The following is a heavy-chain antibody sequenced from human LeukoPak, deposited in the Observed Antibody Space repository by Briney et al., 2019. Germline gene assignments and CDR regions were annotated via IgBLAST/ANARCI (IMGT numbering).Heavy chain of an antibody. CDR3: ARAAGDDCSGGSCYLLDP. CDR1: GYTFTGYY. V-gene: IGHV1-2*02. Sequence: ASVKVSCKASGYTFTGYYMHWVRQAPGQGLEWMGWINPNSGGTNYAQKFQGRVTMTRDTSISTAYMELSRLRSDDTAVYYCARAAGDDCSGGSCYLLDPWGQGTLVTVSS. CDR2: INPNSGGT. D-gene: IGHD2-15*01. J-gene: IGHJ5*02.